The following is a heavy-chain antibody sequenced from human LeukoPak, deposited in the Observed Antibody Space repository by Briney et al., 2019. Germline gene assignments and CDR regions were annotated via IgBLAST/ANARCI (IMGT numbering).Heavy chain of an antibody. V-gene: IGHV1-8*01. J-gene: IGHJ4*02. Sequence: ASVKLSCKASGYTFTSYDINWVRQATGQGLEWMGWMNPNSGNTGYAQKFQGRVTMTRDTSISTAYMELSSLRSEDTAVYYCARVSSLVRHHLDYWGQGTLVTVSS. D-gene: IGHD6-6*01. CDR1: GYTFTSYD. CDR2: MNPNSGNT. CDR3: ARVSSLVRHHLDY.